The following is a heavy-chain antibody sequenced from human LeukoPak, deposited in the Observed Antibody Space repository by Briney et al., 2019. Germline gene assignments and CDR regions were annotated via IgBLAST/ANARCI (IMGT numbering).Heavy chain of an antibody. V-gene: IGHV4-39*01. Sequence: SETLSLTWTVSGGSISISSYCWGWIRRPPGRGLEWIGSIYYSGSTYYNPSLKSRVTISVDTSKNQFSLKLSSVTAADTAVYYCARRGNGYPYYFDYWGQGILVTVSS. CDR3: ARRGNGYPYYFDY. CDR2: IYYSGST. D-gene: IGHD4-23*01. J-gene: IGHJ4*02. CDR1: GGSISISSYC.